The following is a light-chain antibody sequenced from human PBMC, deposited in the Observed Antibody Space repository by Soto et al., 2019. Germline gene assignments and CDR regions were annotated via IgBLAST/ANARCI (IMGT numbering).Light chain of an antibody. CDR3: AAWDDSLNGYV. V-gene: IGLV1-44*01. CDR2: SYN. J-gene: IGLJ1*01. Sequence: QSVLTQPPSTSGTPGQRVTISCSGSSSNIGGEAVNWYQQLPGTAPKLLIYSYNQRPSGVPDRFSGSKSGTSASLAISGLQFEDEADYICAAWDDSLNGYVFGTGTKVTVL. CDR1: SSNIGGEA.